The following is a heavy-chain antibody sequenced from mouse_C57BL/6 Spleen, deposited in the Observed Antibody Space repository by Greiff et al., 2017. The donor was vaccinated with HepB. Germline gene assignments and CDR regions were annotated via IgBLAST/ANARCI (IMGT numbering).Heavy chain of an antibody. D-gene: IGHD2-3*01. V-gene: IGHV1-20*01. J-gene: IGHJ3*01. CDR3: ARGYDPLAWFAY. Sequence: EVKLQHSGPELVKPGDSVKISCKASGYSFTGYFMNWVMQSHGKSLEWIGRINPYNGDTFYNQKFKGKATLSVDKSSSTAHMELRSLTSEDSAVYYCARGYDPLAWFAYWGQGTLVTVSA. CDR2: INPYNGDT. CDR1: GYSFTGYF.